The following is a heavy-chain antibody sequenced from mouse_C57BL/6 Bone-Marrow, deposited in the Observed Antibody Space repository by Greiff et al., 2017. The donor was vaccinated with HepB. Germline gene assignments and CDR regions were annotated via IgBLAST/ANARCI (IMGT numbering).Heavy chain of an antibody. D-gene: IGHD2-3*01. V-gene: IGHV1-15*01. CDR1: GYTFTDYE. CDR2: IDPETGGT. CDR3: ALYDGYTLGFDY. Sequence: QVQLQQSGAELVRPGASVTLSCKASGYTFTDYEMHWVKQTPVHGLEWIGAIDPETGGTAYNQKFKGKAILTADKSSSTAYMELRSLTSEDSAVYYCALYDGYTLGFDYWGQGTTLTVSS. J-gene: IGHJ2*01.